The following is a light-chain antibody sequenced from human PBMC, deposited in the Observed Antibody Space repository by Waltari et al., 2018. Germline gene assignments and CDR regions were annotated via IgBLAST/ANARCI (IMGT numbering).Light chain of an antibody. CDR3: QQYNSYSLLS. V-gene: IGKV1-5*03. J-gene: IGKJ4*01. CDR2: KAS. CDR1: QSISKW. Sequence: DIQMTQSPSTLSASVGDRVIFSCRASQSISKWLAWYQQKPGKAPKLMIYKASTLESGVPSRFSGSGSGTECTLTISSLQPEDFATYYCQQYNSYSLLSFGGGTKVEIK.